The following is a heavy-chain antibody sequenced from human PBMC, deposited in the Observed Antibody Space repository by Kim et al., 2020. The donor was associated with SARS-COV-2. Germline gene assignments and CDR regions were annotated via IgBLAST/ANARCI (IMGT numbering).Heavy chain of an antibody. CDR3: ARGFGYSSGWSEENIDY. Sequence: SETLSLTCTVSGGSISSSSYYWGWIRQPPGKGLEWIGSIYYSGSTYYNPSLKSRVTISVDTSKNQFSLKLSSVTAADTAVYYCARGFGYSSGWSEENIDYWGQGTLVTVSS. J-gene: IGHJ4*02. CDR2: IYYSGST. CDR1: GGSISSSSYY. D-gene: IGHD6-19*01. V-gene: IGHV4-39*07.